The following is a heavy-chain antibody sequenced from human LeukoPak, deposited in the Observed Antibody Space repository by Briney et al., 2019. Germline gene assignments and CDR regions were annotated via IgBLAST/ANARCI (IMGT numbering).Heavy chain of an antibody. D-gene: IGHD6-13*01. CDR2: ISYDGSNK. Sequence: GGSLRLSCAASGFTFSSYAMHWVRQAPGKGLEWVAVISYDGSNKYYADSVKGRFTISRDNSKNTLYLQMNSLRAEDTAVYYCARRAAAGFLNYYYYMDVWGKGTTVTVSS. CDR1: GFTFSSYA. CDR3: ARRAAAGFLNYYYYMDV. J-gene: IGHJ6*03. V-gene: IGHV3-30*04.